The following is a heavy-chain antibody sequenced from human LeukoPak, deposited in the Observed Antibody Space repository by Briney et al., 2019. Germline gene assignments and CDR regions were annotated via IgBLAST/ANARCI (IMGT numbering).Heavy chain of an antibody. Sequence: SETLSHTCTVSGTSISSYYWRWIRQPAGKGLEWIGRIYDIVNTNYNPSLKSRATMSLDTSKSQFSLHLSSVTGADTAVYYCARDIREVGDSHYFDYWGQGALVTVTS. J-gene: IGHJ4*02. V-gene: IGHV4-4*07. CDR1: GTSISSYY. CDR2: IYDIVNT. CDR3: ARDIREVGDSHYFDY. D-gene: IGHD1-26*01.